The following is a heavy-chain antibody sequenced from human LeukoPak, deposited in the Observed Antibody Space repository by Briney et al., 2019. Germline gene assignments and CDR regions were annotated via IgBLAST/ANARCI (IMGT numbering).Heavy chain of an antibody. Sequence: SETLSLTCTVSGGSVSRGTHYWSWIWQPAGKGLEWIGHISTTGTTKYNPSLKSRVTMSMDTSENQFSLTLISVTAADTAVYFCARDFGSDYDFWSSRNTGPFDPWGQGTLVTVSS. J-gene: IGHJ5*02. CDR3: ARDFGSDYDFWSSRNTGPFDP. CDR1: GGSVSRGTHY. D-gene: IGHD3-3*01. V-gene: IGHV4-61*09. CDR2: ISTTGTT.